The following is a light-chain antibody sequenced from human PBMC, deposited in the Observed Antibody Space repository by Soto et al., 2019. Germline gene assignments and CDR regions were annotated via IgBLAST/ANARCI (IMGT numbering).Light chain of an antibody. CDR2: GAS. CDR3: QQYNNWPRT. J-gene: IGKJ1*01. Sequence: EIVMTQSPATLSVSPGERATLSCRASQSVSSNLAWYQQKPGQAPRLLIYGASTRATGIPARFSGSGYGTEFTLTISSLHSEDFAVYYCQQYNNWPRTFGQGTKVEIK. V-gene: IGKV3-15*01. CDR1: QSVSSN.